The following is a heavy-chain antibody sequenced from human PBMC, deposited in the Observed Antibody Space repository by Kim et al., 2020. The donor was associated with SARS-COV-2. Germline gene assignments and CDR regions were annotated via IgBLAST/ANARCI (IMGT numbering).Heavy chain of an antibody. V-gene: IGHV3-30*15. J-gene: IGHJ4*02. CDR3: ARASHDYSIAYYFDY. Sequence: DSGKARFTISRANSKNTLYLKMSSLRAEDTAVYYCARASHDYSIAYYFDYWGQGTLVTVSS. D-gene: IGHD5-12*01.